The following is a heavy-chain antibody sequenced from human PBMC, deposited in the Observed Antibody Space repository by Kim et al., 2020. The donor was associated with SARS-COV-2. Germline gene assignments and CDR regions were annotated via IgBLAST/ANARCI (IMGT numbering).Heavy chain of an antibody. CDR3: IRASSGWYYFDN. CDR2: INSDGSRR. CDR1: GFTFDNYW. V-gene: IGHV3-74*01. J-gene: IGHJ4*02. D-gene: IGHD6-19*01. Sequence: GGSLRLSCAASGFTFDNYWMHWVRQAPGKGLVWVSRINSDGSRRDYADSVKGRFTSSRDNAKNTLYLEMNSLRAEDMAVYYCIRASSGWYYFDNWGQGTL.